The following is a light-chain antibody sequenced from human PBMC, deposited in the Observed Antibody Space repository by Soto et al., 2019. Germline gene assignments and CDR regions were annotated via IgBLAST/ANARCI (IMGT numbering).Light chain of an antibody. CDR2: EVN. CDR1: STDVGGYNY. V-gene: IGLV2-14*01. Sequence: QSVLAQPSSVSGSPGQSITISCTGTSTDVGGYNYVSWYQHHPGKGPKLIIYEVNNRPSGVSDRFSGSKSGNKASLTISNLEAEDESDYYCGSYTSTDTPLVFGTGTKVTVL. J-gene: IGLJ1*01. CDR3: GSYTSTDTPLV.